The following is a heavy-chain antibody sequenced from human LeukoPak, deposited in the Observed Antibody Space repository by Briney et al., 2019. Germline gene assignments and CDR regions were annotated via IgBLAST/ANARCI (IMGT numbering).Heavy chain of an antibody. CDR3: ARDLGGIYFDY. D-gene: IGHD1-26*01. J-gene: IGHJ4*02. CDR2: IHFSGST. Sequence: SETLSLTCTVSDASISGYYWSWIRQPPGKGLEWIGSIHFSGSTNYNPSLRSRVTMSVDTSKNQLSLKLSSVTAADTAVYYCARDLGGIYFDYWGQGTLVTVSS. V-gene: IGHV4-59*01. CDR1: DASISGYY.